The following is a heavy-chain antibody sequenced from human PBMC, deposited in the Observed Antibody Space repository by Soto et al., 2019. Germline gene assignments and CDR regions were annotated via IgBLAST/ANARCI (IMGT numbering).Heavy chain of an antibody. CDR1: GGTFSSYT. CDR2: IIPILGIA. D-gene: IGHD6-6*01. V-gene: IGHV1-69*08. CDR3: ARDLGSSWPDWFDP. Sequence: QAQLVQSGAEVKKPGSSVKVSCKASGGTFSSYTISWVRQAPGQVLEWMGRIIPILGIANYAQKFQGRGTITADTATSTAYMELRSRISEDTAVDDRARDLGSSWPDWFDPWCQGTLVTVSS. J-gene: IGHJ5*02.